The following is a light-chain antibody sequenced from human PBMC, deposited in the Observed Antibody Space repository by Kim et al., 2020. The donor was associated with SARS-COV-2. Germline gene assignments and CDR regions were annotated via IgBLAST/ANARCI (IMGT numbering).Light chain of an antibody. CDR3: QQYYSTPLS. V-gene: IGKV4-1*01. Sequence: DIVMTHSPDSLAVSLGERATINCKSSQSVLYSSNNKNYLAWYQQKPGQPPKLLIYWASTRESGVPDRFSGSGSGTDFTLTISSLQAEDVAVYYCQQYYSTPLSFGQGTKLEI. CDR2: WAS. J-gene: IGKJ2*03. CDR1: QSVLYSSNNKNY.